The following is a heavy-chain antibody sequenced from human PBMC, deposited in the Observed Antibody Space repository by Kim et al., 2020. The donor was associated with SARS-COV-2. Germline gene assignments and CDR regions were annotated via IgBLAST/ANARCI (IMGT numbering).Heavy chain of an antibody. D-gene: IGHD6-19*01. V-gene: IGHV4-34*01. Sequence: SETLSLTCAVYGGSFSGYYWSWIRQPPGKGLEWIGEINHSGSTNYNPSLKSRVTISVDTSKNQFSLKLSSVPAADTAVYYCARGLSSGWYIYYYGMDVWGQGTTVTVSS. J-gene: IGHJ6*02. CDR3: ARGLSSGWYIYYYGMDV. CDR1: GGSFSGYY. CDR2: INHSGST.